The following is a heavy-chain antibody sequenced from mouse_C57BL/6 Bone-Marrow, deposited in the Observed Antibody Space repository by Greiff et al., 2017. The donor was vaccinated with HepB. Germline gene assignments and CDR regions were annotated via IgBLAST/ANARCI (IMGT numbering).Heavy chain of an antibody. J-gene: IGHJ3*01. CDR3: TVGSPAWFAY. D-gene: IGHD1-1*01. Sequence: VKLMESGAELVRPGASVTLSCKASGYTFTDYEMHWVKQTPVHGLEWIGAIDPETGGTAYNQKFKGKAILTADKSSSTAYMELRSLTSEDSAVYYCTVGSPAWFAYWGQGTLVTVSA. CDR1: GYTFTDYE. CDR2: IDPETGGT. V-gene: IGHV1-15*01.